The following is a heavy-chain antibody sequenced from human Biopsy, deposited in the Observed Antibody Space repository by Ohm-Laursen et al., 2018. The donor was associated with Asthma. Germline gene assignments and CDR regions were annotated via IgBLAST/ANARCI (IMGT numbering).Heavy chain of an antibody. V-gene: IGHV3-30*03. CDR2: ISYDGSHK. D-gene: IGHD3-22*01. Sequence: SLRLSCAASGFMFRSFGMHWVRQAPGKGLEWVAVISYDGSHKFYEDSVKGRFTISRDNSKNTLYLQMNSLRAEDTAVYFCARPYYSDRSGYYGYWGQGTLVTVSS. J-gene: IGHJ4*02. CDR1: GFMFRSFG. CDR3: ARPYYSDRSGYYGY.